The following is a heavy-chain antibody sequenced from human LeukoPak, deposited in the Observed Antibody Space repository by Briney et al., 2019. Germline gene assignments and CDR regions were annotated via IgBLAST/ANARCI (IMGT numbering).Heavy chain of an antibody. CDR3: AKDTRDGSGTYGYFDS. D-gene: IGHD3-10*01. CDR1: GFTFSSYA. V-gene: IGHV3-23*01. CDR2: ISGSWGRT. J-gene: IGHJ4*02. Sequence: GGSLRLSCAASGFTFSSYAMSWVRQAPGKELEGVSGISGSWGRTYYADSAKGRFTISRDNSKNTLHLQMNRLRAEDTALYYCAKDTRDGSGTYGYFDSWGQGTLVTVSS.